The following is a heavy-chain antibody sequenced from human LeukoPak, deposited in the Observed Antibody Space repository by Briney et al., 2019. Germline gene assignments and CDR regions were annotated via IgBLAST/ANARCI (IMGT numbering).Heavy chain of an antibody. CDR3: AKGGGSYSYYFDY. D-gene: IGHD1-26*01. CDR1: GFTFSSYA. Sequence: PGGSLRLSCAASGFTFSSYAMSWVRQAPGKGLEWVSAISGSGGSTYYTDSVKGRFTISRGNSKNTLYLQMNSLRAEDTAVYYCAKGGGSYSYYFDYWGQGTLVTVSS. V-gene: IGHV3-23*01. CDR2: ISGSGGST. J-gene: IGHJ4*02.